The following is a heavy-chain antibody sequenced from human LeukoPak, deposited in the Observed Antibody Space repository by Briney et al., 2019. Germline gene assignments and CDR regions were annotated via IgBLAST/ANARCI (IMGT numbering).Heavy chain of an antibody. D-gene: IGHD3-10*01. CDR2: IYHSGST. J-gene: IGHJ4*02. CDR3: ARVRYYYGQSTYFDY. CDR1: GGSISSGGYS. Sequence: SQTLSLTCAVSGGSISSGGYSWSWIRQPPGKGLEWIGYIYHSGSTYYNPSLKSRVTISVDRSKNQFSLKLSSVTAADTAVYYCARVRYYYGQSTYFDYWGQGTLVTVSS. V-gene: IGHV4-30-2*01.